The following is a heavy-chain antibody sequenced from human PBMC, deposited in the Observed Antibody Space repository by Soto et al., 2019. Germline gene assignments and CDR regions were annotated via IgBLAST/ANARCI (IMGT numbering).Heavy chain of an antibody. D-gene: IGHD6-13*01. V-gene: IGHV5-51*01. CDR3: ARLVSGSWGQTFDY. J-gene: IGHJ4*02. CDR1: EYRFTNNW. CDR2: ISPATSET. Sequence: VQLVQSGAEVKTPGASLKISCKGSEYRFTNNWMGWVRQMPGQGLEWMGIISPATSETRYSPSFQGQVTISVDKSITTDYLQGSSLNYSDTAMYYCARLVSGSWGQTFDYCGTGTQVSVSS.